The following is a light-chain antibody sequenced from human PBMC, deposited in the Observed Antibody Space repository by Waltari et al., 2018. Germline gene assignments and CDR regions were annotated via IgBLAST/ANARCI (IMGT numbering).Light chain of an antibody. J-gene: IGKJ4*01. CDR3: QQSDTFFALT. CDR1: QNINIF. Sequence: DIQMTQSPSSLSASVGDRVTITCRASQNINIFLSWYQQRPGRAPRLLIYAVSSLHSGVPSRFSGSGSGTDFTLTIASLQPEDFATYYCQQSDTFFALTFGGGTKVEI. V-gene: IGKV1-39*01. CDR2: AVS.